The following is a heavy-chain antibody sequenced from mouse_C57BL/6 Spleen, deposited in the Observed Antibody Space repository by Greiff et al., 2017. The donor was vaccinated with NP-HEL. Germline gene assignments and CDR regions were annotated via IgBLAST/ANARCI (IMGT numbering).Heavy chain of an antibody. J-gene: IGHJ3*01. D-gene: IGHD1-1*01. CDR1: GYTFTDYN. Sequence: EVQLQQSGPELVKPGASVKMSCKASGYTFTDYNMHWVKQSHGKSLEWIGYINPNNGGTSYNQKFKGKDPLTVNKSSSTAYMELRSLTSEDSAVYYCARRYYGSQSFAYWGQGTLVTVSA. CDR3: ARRYYGSQSFAY. CDR2: INPNNGGT. V-gene: IGHV1-22*01.